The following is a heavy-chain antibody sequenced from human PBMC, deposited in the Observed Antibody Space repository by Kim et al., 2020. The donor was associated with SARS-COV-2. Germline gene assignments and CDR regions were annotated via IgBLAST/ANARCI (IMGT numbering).Heavy chain of an antibody. J-gene: IGHJ4*02. CDR2: INLGGTT. CDR3: ARGSSAVPMHY. Sequence: SETLSLTCAVHGGSFSGYYWNWIRQSPEKGLEWIGDINLGGTTNYNPSLKSRVTISIDTSKSQFSLNLTSVTASDTAVYYCARGSSAVPMHYWGQGTLVTVPS. D-gene: IGHD2-2*01. V-gene: IGHV4-34*01. CDR1: GGSFSGYY.